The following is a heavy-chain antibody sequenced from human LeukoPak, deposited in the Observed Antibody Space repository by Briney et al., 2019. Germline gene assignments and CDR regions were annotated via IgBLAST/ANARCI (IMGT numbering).Heavy chain of an antibody. J-gene: IGHJ6*02. CDR3: ARGTIFGPYYYYYGMDV. CDR2: ISGSGGST. CDR1: GFTFSSYA. Sequence: GGSLRLSCAASGFTFSSYAMSWVRQAPGKGLEWVSAISGSGGSTYYADSVKGRFTISRDNSKNTLYLQMNSLRAEDTAVYYCARGTIFGPYYYYYGMDVWGQGTTVTVSS. D-gene: IGHD3-3*01. V-gene: IGHV3-23*01.